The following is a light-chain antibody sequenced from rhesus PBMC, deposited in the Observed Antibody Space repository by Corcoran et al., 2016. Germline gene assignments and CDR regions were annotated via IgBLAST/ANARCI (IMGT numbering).Light chain of an antibody. CDR1: QSISSW. CDR3: LQYSSSPWT. CDR2: KAS. V-gene: IGKV1-22*01. Sequence: DIQMTQSPSSLSASVGDTVTITCRASQSISSWLDWYQQKPGKAPKLLSYKASSLQSGVPSRFSGSGSGTDFTLTISSLQSEDFATYYCLQYSSSPWTFGQGTKVEIK. J-gene: IGKJ1*01.